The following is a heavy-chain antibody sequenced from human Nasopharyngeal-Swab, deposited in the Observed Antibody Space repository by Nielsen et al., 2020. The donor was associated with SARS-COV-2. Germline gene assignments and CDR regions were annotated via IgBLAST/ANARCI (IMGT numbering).Heavy chain of an antibody. D-gene: IGHD5-12*01. CDR3: ARGFIVATIFHYYYYMDV. CDR2: MNPNSGNT. J-gene: IGHJ6*03. Sequence: WVRQAPGQGLEWMGWMNPNSGNTGYAQKFQGRVTMTRNTSISTVYMELSSLRSEDTAVYYCARGFIVATIFHYYYYMDVWGKGTTVTVSS. V-gene: IGHV1-8*01.